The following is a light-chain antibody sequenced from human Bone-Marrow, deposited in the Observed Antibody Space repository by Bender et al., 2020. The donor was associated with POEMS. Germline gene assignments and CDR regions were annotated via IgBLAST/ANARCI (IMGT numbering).Light chain of an antibody. V-gene: IGLV2-23*02. CDR3: CSYAGSSTPWV. Sequence: QSALTQPASVSGSPGQSITISCTGTSSDVGSYNLVSWYQQHPGKAPKLMIYEVSKRPSGVSNGFSGSKSGNTASLTISGLQPEDEADYYCCSYAGSSTPWVFGGGTKLTVL. J-gene: IGLJ3*02. CDR2: EVS. CDR1: SSDVGSYNL.